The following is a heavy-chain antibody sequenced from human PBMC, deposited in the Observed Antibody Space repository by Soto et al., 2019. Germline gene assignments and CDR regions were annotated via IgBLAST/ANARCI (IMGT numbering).Heavy chain of an antibody. Sequence: ASVKVSCKASGYTFTSYGISWVRQAPGQGLEWMGWISAYNGNTNYAQKLQGRFTMTTGTSTSTAYMELRSLRSDDTAVYYCARDPSLRQPPDYWGQGTLVTVSS. CDR3: ARDPSLRQPPDY. CDR1: GYTFTSYG. D-gene: IGHD4-17*01. CDR2: ISAYNGNT. J-gene: IGHJ4*02. V-gene: IGHV1-18*01.